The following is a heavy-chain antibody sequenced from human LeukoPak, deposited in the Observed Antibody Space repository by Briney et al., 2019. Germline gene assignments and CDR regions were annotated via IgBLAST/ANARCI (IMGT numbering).Heavy chain of an antibody. CDR1: GGSISSSSYY. Sequence: SETLSLTCTVSGGSISSSSYYWGWIRQPPGKGLEWIGTIYYSGSTYYNPSLKSRVTISVDTSKNQFSLKLSSVTAADTAVYYCARRMGYSSGWYRRAFDIWGQGTMVTVSS. J-gene: IGHJ3*02. CDR3: ARRMGYSSGWYRRAFDI. D-gene: IGHD6-13*01. CDR2: IYYSGST. V-gene: IGHV4-39*07.